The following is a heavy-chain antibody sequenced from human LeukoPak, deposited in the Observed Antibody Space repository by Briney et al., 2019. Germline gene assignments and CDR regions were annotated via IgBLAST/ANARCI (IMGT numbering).Heavy chain of an antibody. CDR3: ATDVRGLVPYYFDF. J-gene: IGHJ4*02. CDR2: IYYSGST. Sequence: SETLSLTCAVSGGSISSYYWNWIRQPPGKGLEWIGYIYYSGSTNYNPSLKSRVTISIDTSKNQFSLQLRSVTAADTAVYYCATDVRGLVPYYFDFWGQGTLVTVSS. CDR1: GGSISSYY. D-gene: IGHD3-10*02. V-gene: IGHV4-59*01.